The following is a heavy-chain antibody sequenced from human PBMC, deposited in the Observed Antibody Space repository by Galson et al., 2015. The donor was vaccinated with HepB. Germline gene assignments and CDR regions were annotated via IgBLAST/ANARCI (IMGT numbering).Heavy chain of an antibody. CDR1: TFSNAW. D-gene: IGHD3-3*01. CDR2: IKSKTDGGTT. V-gene: IGHV3-15*07. J-gene: IGHJ6*03. CDR3: TTVGIDFWSGYYTGYYYYYMDV. Sequence: TFSNAWMNWVRQAPGKGLEWVGRIKSKTDGGTTDYAAPVKGRFTISRDDSKNTLYLQMNSLKTEDTAVYYCTTVGIDFWSGYYTGYYYYYMDVWGKGTTVTVSS.